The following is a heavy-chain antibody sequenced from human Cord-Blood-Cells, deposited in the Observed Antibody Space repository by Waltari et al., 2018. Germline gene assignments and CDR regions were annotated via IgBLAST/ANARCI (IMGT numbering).Heavy chain of an antibody. J-gene: IGHJ4*02. Sequence: QVQLVQSGAEVKKPGASVKVSCKASGYTFTGYYMHWVRQAPGQGLEWMGWINPNSGGTNYAQKLQGRVTMTRDTSISTAYMELSRLRSDDTAVYYCARVVSVVVPAAIDYWGQGTLVTVSS. V-gene: IGHV1-2*02. CDR2: INPNSGGT. CDR1: GYTFTGYY. CDR3: ARVVSVVVPAAIDY. D-gene: IGHD2-2*01.